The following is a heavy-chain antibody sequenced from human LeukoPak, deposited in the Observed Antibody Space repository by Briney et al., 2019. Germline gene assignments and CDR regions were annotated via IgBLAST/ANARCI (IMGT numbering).Heavy chain of an antibody. CDR1: GGSFSGYY. J-gene: IGHJ5*02. CDR2: INHSGST. Sequence: PSETLSLTCAVYGGSFSGYYWSWIRQPPGKGLEWIGEINHSGSTNYNPSLKSRVTTSVDTSKNQFSLKLSSVTAADTAVHYCASYGETTHWFDPWGQGTLVTVSS. D-gene: IGHD4-17*01. V-gene: IGHV4-34*01. CDR3: ASYGETTHWFDP.